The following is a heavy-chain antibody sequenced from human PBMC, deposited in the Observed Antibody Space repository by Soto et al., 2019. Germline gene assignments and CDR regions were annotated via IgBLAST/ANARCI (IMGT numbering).Heavy chain of an antibody. CDR1: GFSLSTSGVG. CDR2: IYWDDDK. Sequence: QITLKESGPTLVKPTQTLTLTCTFSGFSLSTSGVGVGWIRQPPGKALEWLALIYWDDDKRYSPSLKSRLTITKDTSKNQVVLTMTNMDPVDTATYYCAHSITMFWGVIIGWFDPWGQGTLVTVSS. CDR3: AHSITMFWGVIIGWFDP. V-gene: IGHV2-5*02. J-gene: IGHJ5*02. D-gene: IGHD3-10*01.